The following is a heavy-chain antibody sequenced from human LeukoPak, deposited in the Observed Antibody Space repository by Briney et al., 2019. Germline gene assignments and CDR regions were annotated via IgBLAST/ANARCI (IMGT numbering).Heavy chain of an antibody. V-gene: IGHV3-48*04. CDR1: GFTFSSYS. J-gene: IGHJ4*02. D-gene: IGHD1-26*01. CDR3: ARDDVGYFDY. CDR2: ISSSSSI. Sequence: PGGSLRLSCAVSGFTFSSYSMNWVRQAPGKGLEWVSYISSSSSIYHADSVKGRFTISRDNAKNSLYLQMNSLRAEDTAVYYCARDDVGYFDYWGQGTLVTVSS.